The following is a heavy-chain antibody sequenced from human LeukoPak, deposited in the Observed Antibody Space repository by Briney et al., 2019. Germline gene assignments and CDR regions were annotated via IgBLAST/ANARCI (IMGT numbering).Heavy chain of an antibody. J-gene: IGHJ5*02. V-gene: IGHV3-43*02. CDR3: AKGLPIAAAGKGDWFDP. D-gene: IGHD6-13*01. CDR2: FSGDGGST. Sequence: GGPLRLSCAASGFTFVDYAMHWVRQAPGKGLEWVSLFSGDGGSTYYADSVKGRFTISRDNSKNSLYLQMNSLRTEDTALYYCAKGLPIAAAGKGDWFDPWGQGTLVTVSS. CDR1: GFTFVDYA.